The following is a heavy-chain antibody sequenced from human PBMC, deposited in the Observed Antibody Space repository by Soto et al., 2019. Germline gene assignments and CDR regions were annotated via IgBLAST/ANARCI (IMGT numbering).Heavy chain of an antibody. J-gene: IGHJ6*03. CDR3: ARENVVAASLRYYYYMDV. CDR2: LWYDGSNK. CDR1: GFTFSSYG. D-gene: IGHD2-15*01. Sequence: GGSLRLSCAASGFTFSSYGMHWVRQAPGKRLERVAVLWYDGSNKYYAASVKGRFTISRDNSKNTLYLQMNSLIAEDTAVYYFARENVVAASLRYYYYMDVWGKGTTVTVSS. V-gene: IGHV3-33*01.